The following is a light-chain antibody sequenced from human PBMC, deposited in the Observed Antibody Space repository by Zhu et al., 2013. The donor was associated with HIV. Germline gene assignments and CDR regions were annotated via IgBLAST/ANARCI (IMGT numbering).Light chain of an antibody. V-gene: IGLV3-21*03. CDR3: AAWDDSLDGHWV. Sequence: YVLTQPPSVSVAPGKTAKITCGGNNIGGKSVHWYQQKAGQAPVLVVHDDSDRPSGIPERFSGSNSGNTATLTISGLQSQDEGYYYCAAWDDSLDGHWVFGGGTKLTVL. CDR1: NIGGKS. J-gene: IGLJ3*02. CDR2: DDS.